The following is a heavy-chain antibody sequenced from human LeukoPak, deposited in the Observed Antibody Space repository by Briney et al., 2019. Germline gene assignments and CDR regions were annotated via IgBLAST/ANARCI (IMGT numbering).Heavy chain of an antibody. CDR1: GFTFADYA. CDR2: IRWNSGGI. Sequence: GGSLRLSCAASGFTFADYAMHWVRQVPGKGLEWVSGIRWNSGGIAYADSVKGRFTISRDNAKNSLYLQMNSLRAEDTALYYCANGDDSSGYYYTRTYWGQGTLVTVSS. J-gene: IGHJ4*02. D-gene: IGHD3-22*01. CDR3: ANGDDSSGYYYTRTY. V-gene: IGHV3-9*01.